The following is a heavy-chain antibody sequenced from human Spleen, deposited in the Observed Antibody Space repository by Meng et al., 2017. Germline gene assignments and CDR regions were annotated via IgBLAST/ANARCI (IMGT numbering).Heavy chain of an antibody. V-gene: IGHV4-34*01. CDR1: GGSFSGYY. D-gene: IGHD1-7*01. Sequence: SETLSLTCAVYGGSFSGYYWTWIRQPPGKGLEWIGEINHRGSTKYNPSLKGRVTISVDTSKNQFSLKLSSVTAADTATYSCARETGTADYYGLDVWGQGTMVTVSS. CDR2: INHRGST. CDR3: ARETGTADYYGLDV. J-gene: IGHJ6*02.